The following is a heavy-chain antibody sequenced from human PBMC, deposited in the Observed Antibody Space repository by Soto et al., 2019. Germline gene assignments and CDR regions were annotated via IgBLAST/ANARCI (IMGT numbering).Heavy chain of an antibody. D-gene: IGHD2-21*02. J-gene: IGHJ4*02. CDR2: ISDRPTGRT. V-gene: IGHV3-23*01. CDR1: GFTFSHYT. CDR3: TTRMTAHFDY. Sequence: LRLSCVASGFTFSHYTLNWVRRAPGKGLEWVSTISDRPTGRTHYAESVRGRFTISRDDSRDTVFLQMDSLRAEDTAVYYCTTRMTAHFDYWGQGVLVTVSS.